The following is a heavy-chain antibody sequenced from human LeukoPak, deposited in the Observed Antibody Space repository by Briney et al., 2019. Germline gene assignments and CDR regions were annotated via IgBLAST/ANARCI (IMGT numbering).Heavy chain of an antibody. CDR2: IKQDGSEK. CDR3: AREGYYYESSGYYFDY. CDR1: GFTFSSYW. D-gene: IGHD3-22*01. V-gene: IGHV3-7*01. J-gene: IGHJ4*02. Sequence: AGGSLRLSCAASGFTFSSYWMSWVRQAPGKGLEWVANIKQDGSEKYYVDSVKGRFTISRDNAKNSLYLQMNSLRAEDTAVYYCAREGYYYESSGYYFDYWGQGTLVTVSS.